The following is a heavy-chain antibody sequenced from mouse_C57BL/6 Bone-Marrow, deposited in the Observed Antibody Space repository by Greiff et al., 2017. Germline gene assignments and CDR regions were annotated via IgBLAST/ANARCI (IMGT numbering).Heavy chain of an antibody. CDR2: ISDGGSYT. Sequence: VQLKESGGGLVKPGGSLKLSCAASGFTFSSYAMSWVRQTPEKRLEWVATISDGGSYTYYPDNVKGRFTISRDNAKNNLYLQMSHLKSEDTAMYYCAITTVVFDYWGQGTTLTVSS. J-gene: IGHJ2*01. CDR1: GFTFSSYA. CDR3: AITTVVFDY. D-gene: IGHD1-1*01. V-gene: IGHV5-4*01.